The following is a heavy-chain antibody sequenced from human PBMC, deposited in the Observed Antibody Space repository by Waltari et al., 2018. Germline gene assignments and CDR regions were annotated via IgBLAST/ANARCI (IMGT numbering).Heavy chain of an antibody. V-gene: IGHV3-33*01. CDR2: IWYDGSDK. CDR3: ARHRSDYYCDY. Sequence: QVQVVESGGHVVQPGGSLRLSCAASGFTFNTYGMHWVRQAPGKGLEWVAVIWYDGSDKYYADSVKGRFTISRDNSKNTLYLQMNSLRAEDTAVYYCARHRSDYYCDYWGQGTLVTVSS. CDR1: GFTFNTYG. J-gene: IGHJ4*02. D-gene: IGHD6-25*01.